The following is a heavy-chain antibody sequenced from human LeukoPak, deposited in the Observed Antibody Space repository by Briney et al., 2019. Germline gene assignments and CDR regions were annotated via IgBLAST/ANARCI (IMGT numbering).Heavy chain of an antibody. CDR1: GYTFTGYY. J-gene: IGHJ4*02. CDR3: ARGIVPAGGSHDY. CDR2: INPNSGGT. D-gene: IGHD1-26*01. V-gene: IGHV1-2*02. Sequence: ASVKVSCKASGYTFTGYYMHWVRQAPGQGLEWMGWINPNSGGTNYAQKFQGRVTMTRDTSISTAYMELSRLRSDDTAVYYCARGIVPAGGSHDYWGQGTLVTVSS.